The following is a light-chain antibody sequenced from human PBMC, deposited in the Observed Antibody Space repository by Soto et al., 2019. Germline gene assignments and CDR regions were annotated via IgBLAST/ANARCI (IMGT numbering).Light chain of an antibody. CDR1: QSVGSN. Sequence: EIVMTQSPATLSVSPGERVTLSCRARQSVGSNLAWYQQTPGQAPRVVIYDASTRATVIPARFSGSGSGTEFTLTISSLQSEDFAVYYCQQSYSTLPLTFGGGTKVEIK. V-gene: IGKV3-15*01. CDR3: QQSYSTLPLT. J-gene: IGKJ4*01. CDR2: DAS.